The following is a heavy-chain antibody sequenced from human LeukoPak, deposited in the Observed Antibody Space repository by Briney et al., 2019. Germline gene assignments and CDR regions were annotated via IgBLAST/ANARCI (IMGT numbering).Heavy chain of an antibody. Sequence: GGSLRLSCAASGFTFSSYAMSWVRQAPEKGLEWVANINQDVSEKYYVDSVKGRFTISRDNADNSLYLQMNNLKAEDTAVYYCARYGNGEWLAHYSFEIWGQGTMVTVSS. J-gene: IGHJ3*02. D-gene: IGHD6-19*01. CDR3: ARYGNGEWLAHYSFEI. CDR2: INQDVSEK. V-gene: IGHV3-7*01. CDR1: GFTFSSYA.